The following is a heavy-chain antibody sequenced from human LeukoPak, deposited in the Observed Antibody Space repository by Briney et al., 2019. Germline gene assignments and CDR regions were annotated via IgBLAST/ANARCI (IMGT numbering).Heavy chain of an antibody. CDR3: ARVDSSGYYYVLDY. V-gene: IGHV4-34*01. CDR2: INHSGST. CDR1: GGSFSGYY. D-gene: IGHD3-22*01. Sequence: SETLSLTCAVYGGSFSGYYWSWIRQPPGKGLEWIGEINHSGSTNYNPSLKSRVTISVDTSKNQFSLKLSSVTAADTAVYYCARVDSSGYYYVLDYWGQGTLVTVSS. J-gene: IGHJ4*02.